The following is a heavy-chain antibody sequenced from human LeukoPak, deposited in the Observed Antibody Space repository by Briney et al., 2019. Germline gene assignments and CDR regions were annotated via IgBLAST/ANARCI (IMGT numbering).Heavy chain of an antibody. CDR3: ATLVGYGSFFDY. Sequence: GESLKISCKGSGYSFTSYWIGWVRHVPGKGLEYMGIIYPGDSATRYSPSFQGQVTIPADNSTSTAYLQWSSLKASDTAMYYCATLVGYGSFFDYWGQGTLVTVSS. D-gene: IGHD3-10*01. CDR2: IYPGDSAT. J-gene: IGHJ4*02. V-gene: IGHV5-51*01. CDR1: GYSFTSYW.